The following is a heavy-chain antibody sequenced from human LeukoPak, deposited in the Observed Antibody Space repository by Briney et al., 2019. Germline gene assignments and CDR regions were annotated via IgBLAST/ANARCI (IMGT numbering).Heavy chain of an antibody. D-gene: IGHD6-19*01. CDR2: INPNSGGT. CDR1: GYTFTGYY. Sequence: ASVTVSCKASGYTFTGYYMHWVRQAPGQGLEWMGRINPNSGGTNYAQKFQGRAPITRGTSIRTAQMELSRLRSDEPAGPYCARRGIAVAGTLPLIDYWGQGTLVTVSS. CDR3: ARRGIAVAGTLPLIDY. J-gene: IGHJ4*02. V-gene: IGHV1-2*06.